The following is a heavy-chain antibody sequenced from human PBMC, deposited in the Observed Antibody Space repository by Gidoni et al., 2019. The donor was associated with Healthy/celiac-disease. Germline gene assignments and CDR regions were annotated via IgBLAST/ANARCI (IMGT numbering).Heavy chain of an antibody. CDR1: GFPFSSYD. Sequence: EVQLVESGGGLVQPGGSLRLSCAASGFPFSSYDMHWVRQATGKGLEWVSAIGTAGDTYYPGSVKGRFTISRENAKNSLYLQMNSLRAEDTAVYYCARDQGMVRGASGAFDIWGQGTMVTVSS. CDR3: ARDQGMVRGASGAFDI. D-gene: IGHD3-10*01. V-gene: IGHV3-13*01. CDR2: IGTAGDT. J-gene: IGHJ3*02.